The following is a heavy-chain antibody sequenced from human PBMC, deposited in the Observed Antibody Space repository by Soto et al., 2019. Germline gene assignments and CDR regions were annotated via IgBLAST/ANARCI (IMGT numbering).Heavy chain of an antibody. CDR1: GYIFTAYS. CDR3: AREENCSDGICYSEYFQR. J-gene: IGHJ1*01. V-gene: IGHV1-46*01. CDR2: VNPSGGST. D-gene: IGHD2-15*01. Sequence: QVQLVQSGAEVKKPGASVKVSCKASGYIFTAYSMHWVRQAPGQGLEWMGVVNPSGGSTNYAQKFQGRIPINRDTSTSTVYMDLSSLTSEDTAVYYCAREENCSDGICYSEYFQRWGQGTLVTVSS.